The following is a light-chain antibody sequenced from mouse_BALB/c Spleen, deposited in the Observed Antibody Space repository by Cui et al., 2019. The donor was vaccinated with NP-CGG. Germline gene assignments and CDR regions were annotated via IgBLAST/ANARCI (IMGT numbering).Light chain of an antibody. CDR1: TGPVTTSNY. Sequence: QAVVTQESAPTTSPGETVTLTCRSSTGPVTTSNYANWVQEKPDHLFTGLIGGTNNRAPGVPARFPGSLIGDKAALTITGAQTEDEAIYFCALWYSNHWVFGGGTKLTVL. CDR2: GTN. V-gene: IGLV1*01. J-gene: IGLJ1*01. CDR3: ALWYSNHWV.